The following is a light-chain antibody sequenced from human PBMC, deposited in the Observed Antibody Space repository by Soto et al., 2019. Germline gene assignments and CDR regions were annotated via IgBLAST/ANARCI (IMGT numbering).Light chain of an antibody. CDR1: QSVSSD. V-gene: IGKV3-15*01. CDR3: QQYSNWPPWT. J-gene: IGKJ1*01. CDR2: GAS. Sequence: EIVMTQSPATLSVSPGERATLSCRASQSVSSDLAWYQQTPGQAPRLLIYGASTRATGIPARFSGSGSGTEFTLTISSLQSEDFAVYYCQQYSNWPPWTFGQGTKVEIK.